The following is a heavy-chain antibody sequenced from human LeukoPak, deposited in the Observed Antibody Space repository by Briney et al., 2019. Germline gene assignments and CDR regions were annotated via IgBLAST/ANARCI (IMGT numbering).Heavy chain of an antibody. D-gene: IGHD3-22*01. CDR2: SYWNDDK. J-gene: IGHJ4*02. Sequence: SGPTLVNPTQTLTRTCTFSGCSLSKRGVGVGGIRQPPGKALEGLALSYWNDDKRYSPSRKSRRTITKDTSKTHVVLTITNMDPVDTTTYYCAHLNLYYYDSSGPIAYWGQGTLVTVSS. CDR1: GCSLSKRGVG. CDR3: AHLNLYYYDSSGPIAY. V-gene: IGHV2-5*01.